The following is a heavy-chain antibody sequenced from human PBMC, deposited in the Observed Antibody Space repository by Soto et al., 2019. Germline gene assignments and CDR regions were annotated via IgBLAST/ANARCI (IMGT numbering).Heavy chain of an antibody. D-gene: IGHD4-17*01. CDR3: ARGRTTQLRWHPTI. CDR1: GGTFSSFA. J-gene: IGHJ3*02. Sequence: QVQLVQSGAEVKKPGSSVKVSCKASGGTFSSFAVSWVRQAPGQGLEWMGGFIPIFGTTIYARKFQGRVMITADEXXSTAYMDLSSLTSEDTAVYYCARGRTTQLRWHPTIWGQGTMVTVSS. CDR2: FIPIFGTT. V-gene: IGHV1-69*12.